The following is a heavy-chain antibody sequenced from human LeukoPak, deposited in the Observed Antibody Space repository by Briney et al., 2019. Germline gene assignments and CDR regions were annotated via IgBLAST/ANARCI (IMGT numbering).Heavy chain of an antibody. V-gene: IGHV4-61*02. Sequence: SETLSLTCTVSGGSISSGSYYWSWIRQPAGKGLEWIGRIYTSGSTNYNPSLKSRVTISVDTSKNQFSLKLTSVAAADTAVYYCARSPWGDYYFDDWGQGTLVTVSS. CDR2: IYTSGST. J-gene: IGHJ4*02. CDR1: GGSISSGSYY. D-gene: IGHD3-16*01. CDR3: ARSPWGDYYFDD.